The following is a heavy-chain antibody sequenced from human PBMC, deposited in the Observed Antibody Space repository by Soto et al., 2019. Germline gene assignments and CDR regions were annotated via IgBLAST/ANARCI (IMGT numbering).Heavy chain of an antibody. CDR2: VDPNGGGT. CDR3: TTWVDYGDYEGFDF. CDR1: GNTFTDYK. J-gene: IGHJ4*02. Sequence: ASVKVSCKASGNTFTDYKLHWVRQAPGQGLEWMGWVDPNGGGTNSAQKFQGSVTMTRDTSITTVYLELSRLKTNDTATYFCTTWVDYGDYEGFDFWGQGTLVTVSS. D-gene: IGHD4-17*01. V-gene: IGHV1-2*04.